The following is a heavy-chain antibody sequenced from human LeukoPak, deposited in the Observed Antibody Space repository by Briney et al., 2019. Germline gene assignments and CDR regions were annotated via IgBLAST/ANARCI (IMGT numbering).Heavy chain of an antibody. D-gene: IGHD3-10*01. CDR2: INHSGST. Sequence: AETLSLTCAVYGGSFSGYYGRWLRQPPGKGREGVGEINHSGSTNYNPSLKSRVTISVDTSKNQFSLKLSSVTAADTAVYYCARGQTSGITMVRGAFGYWGQGTLVTVSS. CDR1: GGSFSGYY. V-gene: IGHV4-34*01. J-gene: IGHJ4*02. CDR3: ARGQTSGITMVRGAFGY.